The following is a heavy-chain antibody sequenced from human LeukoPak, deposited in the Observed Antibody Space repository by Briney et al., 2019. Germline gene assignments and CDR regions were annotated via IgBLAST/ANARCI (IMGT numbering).Heavy chain of an antibody. J-gene: IGHJ4*02. Sequence: GGSLRLSCVASEFTFSNYWMSWVRQAPGKGLEWVANIKGDGSEKKYVDSVEGRFTISRDNAKNSLYLQMNSLRAEDTALYYCARDWTDVNGVGRALDYWGQGTLVTVSS. D-gene: IGHD3/OR15-3a*01. CDR2: IKGDGSEK. V-gene: IGHV3-7*01. CDR1: EFTFSNYW. CDR3: ARDWTDVNGVGRALDY.